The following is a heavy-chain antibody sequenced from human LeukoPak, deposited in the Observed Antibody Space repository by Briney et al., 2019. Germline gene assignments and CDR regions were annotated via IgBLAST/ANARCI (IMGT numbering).Heavy chain of an antibody. CDR3: ARVEGYCSGGSCYYYFDY. CDR1: GGSISSYY. J-gene: IGHJ4*02. Sequence: SETLSLTCTVSGGSISSYYWSWIRQPSGKGLEWIGYIYYSGSTNYNPSLKSRVTISVDTSKNQFSLKLSSVTAADTAVHYCARVEGYCSGGSCYYYFDYWGQGTLVTVSS. V-gene: IGHV4-59*01. D-gene: IGHD2-15*01. CDR2: IYYSGST.